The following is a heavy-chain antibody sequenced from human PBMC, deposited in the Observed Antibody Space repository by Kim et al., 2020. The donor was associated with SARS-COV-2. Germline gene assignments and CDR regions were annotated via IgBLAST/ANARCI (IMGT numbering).Heavy chain of an antibody. J-gene: IGHJ4*02. CDR3: ARGALTGEGY. CDR2: INHSGST. D-gene: IGHD7-27*01. V-gene: IGHV4-34*01. CDR1: GGSFSGYY. Sequence: SETLSLTCAVYGGSFSGYYWSWIRQPPGKGLEWIGEINHSGSTNYNPSLKSRVTISVDTSKNQFSLKLSSVTAADTAVYYCARGALTGEGYWGQGTLVTV.